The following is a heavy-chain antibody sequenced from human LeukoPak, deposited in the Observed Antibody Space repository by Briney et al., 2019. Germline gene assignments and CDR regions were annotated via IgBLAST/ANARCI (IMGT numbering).Heavy chain of an antibody. CDR2: ISTSSIYI. V-gene: IGHV3-21*01. Sequence: GGSLRLSCAASGFTFSSYSMNGVRQAPGKGLEWVSSISTSSIYIYYADSVKGRFTISRDNAKNSLYLQMNSLRAEDTAVYYCARDKTAAAGTWYYYYYMDVWGKGTTVTVSS. CDR3: ARDKTAAAGTWYYYYYMDV. J-gene: IGHJ6*03. CDR1: GFTFSSYS. D-gene: IGHD6-13*01.